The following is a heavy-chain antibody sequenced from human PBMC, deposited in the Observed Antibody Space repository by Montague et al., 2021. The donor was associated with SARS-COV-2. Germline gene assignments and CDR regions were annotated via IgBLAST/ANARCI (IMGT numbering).Heavy chain of an antibody. D-gene: IGHD3-3*01. V-gene: IGHV4-38-2*02. CDR2: IYHSGST. CDR1: GYSISSGYY. CDR3: ARDVRYYDFWSGRAQTSPDY. J-gene: IGHJ4*02. Sequence: SETLSLTCTVSGYSISSGYYWGWIRQPPGKGLEWIGSIYHSGSTYYNPPLKSRVTTSVDTSKNQFSLKLSSVTAADTAVYYCARDVRYYDFWSGRAQTSPDYWGQGTLVTVSS.